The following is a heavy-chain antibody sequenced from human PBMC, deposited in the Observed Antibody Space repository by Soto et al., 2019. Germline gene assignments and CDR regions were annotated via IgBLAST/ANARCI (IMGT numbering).Heavy chain of an antibody. CDR1: GGSLSSYY. CDR2: IYYSGST. V-gene: IGHV4-59*08. Sequence: SETLSLTCTVSGGSLSSYYWSWIRQPPGKGLEWIGYIYYSGSTNYNPSLKSRVTISVDTSKNQFSLKLSSVTAADTAVYYCARLPYYYGSGSQYGSRWYFDYWGQGTLVTVSS. J-gene: IGHJ4*02. CDR3: ARLPYYYGSGSQYGSRWYFDY. D-gene: IGHD3-10*01.